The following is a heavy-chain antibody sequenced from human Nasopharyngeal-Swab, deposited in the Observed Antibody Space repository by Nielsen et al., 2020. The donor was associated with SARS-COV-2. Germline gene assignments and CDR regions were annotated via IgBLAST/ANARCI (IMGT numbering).Heavy chain of an antibody. CDR2: FYSGGST. V-gene: IGHV3-66*01. CDR1: GFTVSSNY. J-gene: IGHJ6*02. Sequence: GGSLRLSCAASGFTVSSNYMSWVRQAPGKGLEWVSVFYSGGSTYYADSVKDRFTIFRDDSKNTLYLQMNSLSAEDTAVYYCARDRPIPGYGGNSYYYGMDVWGQGTTVTVSS. CDR3: ARDRPIPGYGGNSYYYGMDV. D-gene: IGHD4-23*01.